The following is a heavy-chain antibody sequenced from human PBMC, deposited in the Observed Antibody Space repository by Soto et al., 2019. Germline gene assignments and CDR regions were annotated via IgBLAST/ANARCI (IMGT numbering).Heavy chain of an antibody. CDR2: INPNSGGT. CDR1: GYTFTGYY. CDR3: ARPTAGAAAGTSAFDI. J-gene: IGHJ3*02. D-gene: IGHD6-13*01. V-gene: IGHV1-2*04. Sequence: ASVKVSCKASGYTFTGYYMHWVRQAPGQGLEWMGWINPNSGGTNYAQKFQGWVTMTRDTSISTAYMELSRLRSDDTAVYYCARPTAGAAAGTSAFDIWGQGTMVTVSS.